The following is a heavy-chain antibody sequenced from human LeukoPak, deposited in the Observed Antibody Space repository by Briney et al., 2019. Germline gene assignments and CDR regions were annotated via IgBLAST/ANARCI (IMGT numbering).Heavy chain of an antibody. D-gene: IGHD3-22*01. CDR3: ARERAYYHDSRGFWDFDP. V-gene: IGHV3-21*01. CDR1: GFTFRNYG. J-gene: IGHJ5*02. CDR2: IANNGTII. Sequence: GGSLRLTCATSGFTFRNYGMNWIRQAPGKGLEWVSSIANNGTIIYNLDSVRGRFTISRDNAKNSVFLQMSSLTVADTAVYYCARERAYYHDSRGFWDFDPWGQGTRVTVSS.